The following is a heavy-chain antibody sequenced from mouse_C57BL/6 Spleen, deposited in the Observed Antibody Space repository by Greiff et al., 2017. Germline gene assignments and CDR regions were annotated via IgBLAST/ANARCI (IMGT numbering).Heavy chain of an antibody. J-gene: IGHJ2*01. CDR3: ARSEDY. CDR1: GFTFSSYG. CDR2: ISSGGSYT. Sequence: EVHLVESGGDLVKPGGSLKLSCAASGFTFSSYGMSWVRQTPDKRLEWVATISSGGSYTYYPDSVKGRFTISRDNARNTLYLQVSSLKSEDTAMYYCARSEDYWGQGTTLTVSS. V-gene: IGHV5-6*01.